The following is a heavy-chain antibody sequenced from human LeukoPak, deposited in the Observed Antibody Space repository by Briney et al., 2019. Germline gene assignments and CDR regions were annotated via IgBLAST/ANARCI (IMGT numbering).Heavy chain of an antibody. D-gene: IGHD3-10*01. CDR1: GFTFSSYG. Sequence: GGSLRLSCAASGFTFSSYGMSWVRQAPGKGLEWVSAISGSGSSTYYADSVKGRFTISRDNSKNTLYLQMNSLRAEDTAVYYCAKGVWFGELLSGDYWGQGTLVTVSS. V-gene: IGHV3-23*01. CDR2: ISGSGSST. J-gene: IGHJ4*02. CDR3: AKGVWFGELLSGDY.